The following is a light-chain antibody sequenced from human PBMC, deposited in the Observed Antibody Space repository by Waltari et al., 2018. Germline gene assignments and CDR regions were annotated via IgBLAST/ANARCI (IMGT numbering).Light chain of an antibody. CDR2: GAS. CDR3: QHYVSLPAT. J-gene: IGKJ1*01. V-gene: IGKV3-20*01. CDR1: QSVSRTF. Sequence: EIVLTQSPGTLFLSPGEGATLSCRASQSVSRTFAWYQQKPGQAPRLLIYGASSRATGIPERFSGSGSGTDFSLTISRLEPDDSAVYFCQHYVSLPATFGQGTKVEIK.